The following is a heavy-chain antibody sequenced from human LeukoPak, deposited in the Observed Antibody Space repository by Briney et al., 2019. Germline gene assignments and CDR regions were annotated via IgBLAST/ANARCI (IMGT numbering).Heavy chain of an antibody. V-gene: IGHV1-69*04. CDR1: GGTFIGYA. D-gene: IGHD1-7*01. CDR2: IIPILGIA. CDR3: ARGTPESGTTGY. J-gene: IGHJ4*02. Sequence: GASVKVSCKASGGTFIGYAISWVRQAHGQGLEWMGRIIPILGIANYAQKFQGRVTITADKSTSTAYMELSSLRSEDTAVYYCARGTPESGTTGYWGQGTLVTVSS.